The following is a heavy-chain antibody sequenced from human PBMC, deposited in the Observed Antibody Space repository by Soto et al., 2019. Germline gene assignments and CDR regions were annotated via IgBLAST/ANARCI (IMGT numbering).Heavy chain of an antibody. CDR2: IIPIVATA. CDR3: AREDSSVVAGTPI. V-gene: IGHV1-69*01. J-gene: IGHJ4*02. D-gene: IGHD2-15*01. CDR1: GGTFSSYA. Sequence: QVQLVQSGAEVKKPGSSVKVSCKASGGTFSSYAISWVRQAPGQGLEWMGGIIPIVATANYAQKFQGRVTITADEATSTGYVELSSLSSEDPAMYYCAREDSSVVAGTPIWGKGTLVTVSS.